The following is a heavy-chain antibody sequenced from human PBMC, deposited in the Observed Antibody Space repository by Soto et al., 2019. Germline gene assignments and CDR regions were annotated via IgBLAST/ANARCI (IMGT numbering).Heavy chain of an antibody. Sequence: SETLSLTCTVSGGSISSYYWSWIRQPPGKGLEWIGYIYYSGSTNYNPSLKSRVTMSVDTSKNQSSLELSALTAADTAVYYCAREGAGAYSANWGQGTLVTVSS. J-gene: IGHJ4*02. CDR1: GGSISSYY. CDR3: AREGAGAYSAN. D-gene: IGHD6-19*01. V-gene: IGHV4-59*01. CDR2: IYYSGST.